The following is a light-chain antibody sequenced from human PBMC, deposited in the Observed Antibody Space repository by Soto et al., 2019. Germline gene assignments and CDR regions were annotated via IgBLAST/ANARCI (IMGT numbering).Light chain of an antibody. J-gene: IGKJ1*01. CDR1: QSVSSNS. Sequence: EVVLTQSPATLSLSPGESATLSCRTSQSVSSNSLAWHQQKPGQAPRLLMCAASSRAAGIPDRFSGSGSGTEFTLIISSLQSEDSAVYYCQQYNSWLWTFGQGTKVDIK. CDR2: AAS. CDR3: QQYNSWLWT. V-gene: IGKV3-20*01.